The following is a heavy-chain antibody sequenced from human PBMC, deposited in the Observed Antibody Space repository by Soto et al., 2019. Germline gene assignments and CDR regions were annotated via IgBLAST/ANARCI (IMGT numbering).Heavy chain of an antibody. J-gene: IGHJ4*02. D-gene: IGHD3-9*01. CDR2: IYFRGNT. V-gene: IGHV4-39*01. CDR1: GDSLNSDKYY. Sequence: QLQLQESGPGLVKPSETLSLTCSVSGDSLNSDKYYWGWIRQPPGKGLELIGSIYFRGNTYYNPSLQTRVTIPLDKSNSQFSLKLNFVTAADSAVYFCARLEGLATNSYYFDFWGQGALVTVSS. CDR3: ARLEGLATNSYYFDF.